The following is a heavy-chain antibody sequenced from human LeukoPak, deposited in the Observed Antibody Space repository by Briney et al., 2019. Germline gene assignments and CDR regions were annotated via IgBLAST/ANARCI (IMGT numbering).Heavy chain of an antibody. Sequence: GSLILSCAASGFTFSSYEMNWVRQAPGKGLEWVSYISSSGSTIYYADSVKGRFTISRDNAKNSLYLQMNSLRAEDTAVYYCAREGDGQYYFDYWGQGTLVTVST. V-gene: IGHV3-48*03. D-gene: IGHD5-24*01. CDR2: ISSSGSTI. CDR1: GFTFSSYE. J-gene: IGHJ4*02. CDR3: AREGDGQYYFDY.